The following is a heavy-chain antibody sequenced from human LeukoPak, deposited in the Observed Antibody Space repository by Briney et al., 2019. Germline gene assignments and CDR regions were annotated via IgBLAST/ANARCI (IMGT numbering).Heavy chain of an antibody. CDR1: GGSINSYY. J-gene: IGHJ6*02. D-gene: IGHD3-10*01. V-gene: IGHV4-59*01. CDR2: IYYSGST. Sequence: PSETLSLTCTVSGGSINSYYWTWIRQPPGKGLEWIGYIYYSGSTHYNPSHNSRVTISMDTSKNRFSLKLSSVTAADTAIYYCARTSRHFYGSGSNLTPWPADMDVWGQGTKVTVSS. CDR3: ARTSRHFYGSGSNLTPWPADMDV.